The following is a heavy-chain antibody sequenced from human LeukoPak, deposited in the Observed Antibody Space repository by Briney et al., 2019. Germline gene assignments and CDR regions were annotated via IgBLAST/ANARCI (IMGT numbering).Heavy chain of an antibody. V-gene: IGHV3-23*01. CDR2: ISSSGGST. CDR3: AKDPYGYNSYYFDY. Sequence: GGSLRLSCAASGFTFSSYAMSWVRQAPGKGLEWVSAISSSGGSTYYADSVRGRFTISRDNSKNTLYLQMNSLRVEDTAVYYCAKDPYGYNSYYFDYWGQGTLGTVSS. CDR1: GFTFSSYA. D-gene: IGHD5-24*01. J-gene: IGHJ4*02.